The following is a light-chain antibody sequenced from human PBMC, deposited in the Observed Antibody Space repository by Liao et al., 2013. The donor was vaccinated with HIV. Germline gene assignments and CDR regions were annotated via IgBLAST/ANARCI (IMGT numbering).Light chain of an antibody. Sequence: SYELTQPPSVSVSPGQTARITCSGDALPKQYAYWYQQKPGQVPVLLIYKDSERPSGIPERFSGSNSGNTATLTISGTQAMDEADYYCQAWDSSTVIFGGGTKLTVL. CDR2: KDS. CDR1: ALPKQY. J-gene: IGLJ2*01. CDR3: QAWDSSTVI. V-gene: IGLV3-25*02.